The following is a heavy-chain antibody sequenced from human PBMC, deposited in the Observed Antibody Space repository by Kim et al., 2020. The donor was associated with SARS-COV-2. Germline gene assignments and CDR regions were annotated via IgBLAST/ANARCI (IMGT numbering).Heavy chain of an antibody. CDR3: ARAVAFDI. V-gene: IGHV3-7*01. Sequence: GGSLRLSCAASGFAFSTHWMGWVRQAPGKGLEWVADIKQDGSERYYVDSVKGRFTISRDNAQNSLYLQMSSLRAEDTAVYYCARAVAFDIWGQGTMVTVSS. J-gene: IGHJ3*02. CDR1: GFAFSTHW. CDR2: IKQDGSER.